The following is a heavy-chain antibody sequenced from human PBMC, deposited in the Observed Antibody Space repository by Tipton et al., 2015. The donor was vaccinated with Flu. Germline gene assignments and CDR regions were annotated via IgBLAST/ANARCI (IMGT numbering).Heavy chain of an antibody. CDR2: IYPEYSHT. Sequence: QSGAEVKVPGESLKISCKASEYNFDTYWIGWVRQVSGKGLDWMALIYPEYSHTRYNPSFQGQVTISVDRSINTVYLQWSGLKALDSATYFRARFSGGEGFFDFWGQGTLVRVSS. V-gene: IGHV5-51*01. CDR3: ARFSGGEGFFDF. D-gene: IGHD2-21*01. CDR1: EYNFDTYW. J-gene: IGHJ4*02.